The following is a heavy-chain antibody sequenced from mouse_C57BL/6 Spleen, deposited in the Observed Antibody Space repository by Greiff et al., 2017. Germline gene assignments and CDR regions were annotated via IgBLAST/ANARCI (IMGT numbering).Heavy chain of an antibody. D-gene: IGHD2-5*01. J-gene: IGHJ4*01. CDR2: ISAGGSYT. CDR1: GFTFSSYA. CDR3: ARDVRDSNWAMDY. V-gene: IGHV5-4*01. Sequence: EVNLVESGGGLVKPGGSLKLSCAASGFTFSSYAMTWVRQTPEKRLEWVATISAGGSYTYYPDNVKGRFTIARDNAKNNLYLPMSHLKSEDTAMYYCARDVRDSNWAMDYWGQGTSVTVSS.